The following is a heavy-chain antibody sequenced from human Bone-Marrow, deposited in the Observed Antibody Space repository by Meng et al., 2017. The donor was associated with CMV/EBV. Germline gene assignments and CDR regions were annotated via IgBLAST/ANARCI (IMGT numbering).Heavy chain of an antibody. D-gene: IGHD2-2*03. CDR3: ARALGYCSSTNCYSTPPRS. CDR2: IWYDGSNK. Sequence: GESLKISCAASGFTFSSYGMHWVRQAPGKGLEWVAVIWYDGSNKYYADSVKGRFTISRDNSKNTLYLQMNSLRAEDTAVYYCARALGYCSSTNCYSTPPRSWGQGTLVTVSS. V-gene: IGHV3-33*01. CDR1: GFTFSSYG. J-gene: IGHJ5*02.